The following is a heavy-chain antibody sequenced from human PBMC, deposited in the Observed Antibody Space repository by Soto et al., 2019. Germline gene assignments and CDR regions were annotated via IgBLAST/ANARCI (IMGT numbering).Heavy chain of an antibody. D-gene: IGHD3-10*01. Sequence: EVQLVESGGGLVQPGGSLRLSCTASGFTFSTYWMVWVRQAPGKGLEWVANIRKDGSLNYYVDSVKGRFTISRDNAKNSMYLQMNSLRAEDTAFYYCARDQNFYGGSHYREVFEIWGQGTVVTVSS. CDR1: GFTFSTYW. CDR2: IRKDGSLN. J-gene: IGHJ3*02. CDR3: ARDQNFYGGSHYREVFEI. V-gene: IGHV3-7*04.